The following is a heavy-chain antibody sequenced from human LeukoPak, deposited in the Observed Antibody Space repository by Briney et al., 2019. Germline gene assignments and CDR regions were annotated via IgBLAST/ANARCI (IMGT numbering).Heavy chain of an antibody. CDR1: GYTFTGYY. V-gene: IGHV1-2*02. CDR3: ARDSGERGSGSYLIAY. D-gene: IGHD3-10*01. Sequence: GASVKVSCKSSGYTFTGYYIHWVRQAPGQGLEWMGWINPNSGGTNYAQKLQGRVTMTRDTSISTAYMELSRLRSDDTAVYYCARDSGERGSGSYLIAYWGQGTLVTVSS. CDR2: INPNSGGT. J-gene: IGHJ4*02.